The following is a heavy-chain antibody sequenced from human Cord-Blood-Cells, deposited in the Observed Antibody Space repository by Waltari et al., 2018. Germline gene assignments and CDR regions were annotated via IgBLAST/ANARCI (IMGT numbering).Heavy chain of an antibody. Sequence: QVQLQESGPGLVKPSETLSLTCTVSGYSISSGYYWGWIRQPPGKGLAWIGSIYHSGSTYYNPSLKSRVTISVDTSKNQFSLKLSSVTAADTAVYYCARQRGSSSYYYYGMDVWGQGTTVTVSS. CDR3: ARQRGSSSYYYYGMDV. CDR2: IYHSGST. V-gene: IGHV4-38-2*02. D-gene: IGHD6-6*01. CDR1: GYSISSGYY. J-gene: IGHJ6*02.